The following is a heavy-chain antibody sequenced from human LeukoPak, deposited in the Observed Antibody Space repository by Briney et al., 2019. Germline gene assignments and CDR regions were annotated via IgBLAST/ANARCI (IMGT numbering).Heavy chain of an antibody. V-gene: IGHV4-59*01. Sequence: SETLSLTCTVSGGSISSYYWSWIRQPPGKGLEWIGYIYYSGSTNYNPSLKSRVTISVDTSKNQFSLKLSSVTAADTAVYYCARSRGRYNWSDPWGQGTLVTVSS. J-gene: IGHJ5*02. D-gene: IGHD3-3*01. CDR2: IYYSGST. CDR1: GGSISSYY. CDR3: ARSRGRYNWSDP.